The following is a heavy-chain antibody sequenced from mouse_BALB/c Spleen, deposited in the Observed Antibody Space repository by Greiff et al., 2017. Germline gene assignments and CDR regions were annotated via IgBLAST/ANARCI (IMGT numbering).Heavy chain of an antibody. CDR1: GFTFSDYG. CDR2: ISNLAYSI. CDR3: ARDTGFYAMDY. Sequence: EVQGVESGGGLVQPGGSRKLSCAASGFTFSDYGMAWVRQAPGKGPEWVAFISNLAYSIYYADTVTGRFTISRENAKNTLYLEMSSLRSEDTAMYYCARDTGFYAMDYWGQGTSVTVSS. J-gene: IGHJ4*01. V-gene: IGHV5-15*02.